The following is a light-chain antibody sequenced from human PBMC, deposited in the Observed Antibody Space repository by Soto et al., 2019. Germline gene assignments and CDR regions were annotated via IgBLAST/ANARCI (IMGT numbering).Light chain of an antibody. Sequence: DIQMTQSPSSLSASVVDRGTITCQASQDIDNYLNWYQQKPGKAPNLLIYDASNLETGVPSRFSGGGSGTDFTFTITSLQPEDIATYYCQHYDHVQVTFGQGTRLEI. CDR2: DAS. V-gene: IGKV1-33*01. CDR3: QHYDHVQVT. CDR1: QDIDNY. J-gene: IGKJ5*01.